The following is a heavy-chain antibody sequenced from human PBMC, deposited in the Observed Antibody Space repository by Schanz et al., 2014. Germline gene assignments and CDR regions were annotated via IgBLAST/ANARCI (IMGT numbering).Heavy chain of an antibody. CDR3: ARGGSVATIAPYTWFDP. CDR1: GGSISSATYY. CDR2: IYSRGSS. V-gene: IGHV4-61*02. Sequence: QVQLQESGPGLVKPSQTLSLTCTVSGGSISSATYYWSWVRQPAGKGLEWIGRIYSRGSSTYNPSRRVRVTTSIDPSNNQFSLKLNSVTAADTAVYYCARGGSVATIAPYTWFDPWGQGTLVTVSS. J-gene: IGHJ5*02. D-gene: IGHD5-12*01.